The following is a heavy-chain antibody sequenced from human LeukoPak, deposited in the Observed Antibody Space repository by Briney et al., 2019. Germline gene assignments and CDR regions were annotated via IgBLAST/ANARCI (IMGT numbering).Heavy chain of an antibody. CDR1: GFTFDDYA. J-gene: IGHJ6*02. CDR3: AKPLEKGYYYYGMDV. Sequence: QPGRSLRLSCAASGFTFDDYAMHWVRQAPGKGLEWVSGISWNSGSIGYADSVKGRFTTSRDNAKNSLYLQMNSLRAEDTALYYCAKPLEKGYYYYGMDVWGQGTTVTVSS. CDR2: ISWNSGSI. V-gene: IGHV3-9*01.